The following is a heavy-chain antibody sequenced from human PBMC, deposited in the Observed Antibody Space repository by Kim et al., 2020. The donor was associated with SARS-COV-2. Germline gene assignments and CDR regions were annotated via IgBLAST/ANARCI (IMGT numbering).Heavy chain of an antibody. V-gene: IGHV3-30*18. Sequence: GGSLRLSCAASGFTFSSYGMHWVRQAPGKGLEWVAVISYDGSNKYYADSVKGRFTISRDNSKNTLYLQMNSLRAEDTAVYYCAKERRWYFYWLPYYYYYGMDVWGQGTTVTVSS. CDR1: GFTFSSYG. CDR2: ISYDGSNK. D-gene: IGHD3-9*01. J-gene: IGHJ6*02. CDR3: AKERRWYFYWLPYYYYYGMDV.